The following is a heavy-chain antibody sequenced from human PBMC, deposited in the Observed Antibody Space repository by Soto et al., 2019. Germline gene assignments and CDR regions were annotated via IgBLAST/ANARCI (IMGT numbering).Heavy chain of an antibody. CDR1: GASINNFAYY. Sequence: SETLSLTCSVSGASINNFAYYWGWIRQPPGKGLEWIGTVYYNENTYYNPSLRSRVAISVDTAKNQFSLNLRSVTAADTAVYFCARRERYYGSPGWFDPWGQGTLVTVS. V-gene: IGHV4-39*01. D-gene: IGHD3-10*01. J-gene: IGHJ5*01. CDR2: VYYNENT. CDR3: ARRERYYGSPGWFDP.